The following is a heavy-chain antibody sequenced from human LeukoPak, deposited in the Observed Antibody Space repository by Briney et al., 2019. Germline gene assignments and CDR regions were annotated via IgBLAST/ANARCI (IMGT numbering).Heavy chain of an antibody. D-gene: IGHD3-16*01. Sequence: SETLSLTCAVYGGSFSGYYWSWIRQPPGKGPEWIGEIYHSGSTNYYPSLKSRVTISVGKSKNQFSLKLSSVTAADTAVYYCARVVITFGGAPAFGDWGQGTLVTVSS. J-gene: IGHJ4*02. CDR2: IYHSGST. CDR3: ARVVITFGGAPAFGD. CDR1: GGSFSGYY. V-gene: IGHV4-34*01.